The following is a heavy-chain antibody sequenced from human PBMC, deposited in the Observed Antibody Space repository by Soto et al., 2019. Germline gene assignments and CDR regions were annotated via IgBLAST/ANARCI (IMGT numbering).Heavy chain of an antibody. CDR1: GYTFSGYY. CDR3: AALPLPAAMRYYYGMDV. D-gene: IGHD2-2*01. V-gene: IGHV1-2*02. Sequence: ASVKVSCKASGYTFSGYYIHWLRQAPGQGLEWMGWINPNSGGTNYAQKFQGRVTVTRDTPTSTAYMELSRLRSDDTAVYYCAALPLPAAMRYYYGMDVWGQGTTVTVSS. J-gene: IGHJ6*02. CDR2: INPNSGGT.